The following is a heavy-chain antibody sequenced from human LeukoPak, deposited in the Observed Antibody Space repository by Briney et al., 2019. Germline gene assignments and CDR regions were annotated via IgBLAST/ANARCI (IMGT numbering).Heavy chain of an antibody. CDR2: ISGSGDST. D-gene: IGHD2/OR15-2a*01. V-gene: IGHV3-23*01. CDR3: AKIPQVSTTSVPNFDY. J-gene: IGHJ4*02. CDR1: GFTFSSYW. Sequence: GGSLRLSCAASGFTFSSYWMNWVRQTPGKGLEWVSIISGSGDSTYYADSVKGRFTISRDNSRNTLYLQMISLRAEDTGVYYCAKIPQVSTTSVPNFDYWGQGTLVTVSS.